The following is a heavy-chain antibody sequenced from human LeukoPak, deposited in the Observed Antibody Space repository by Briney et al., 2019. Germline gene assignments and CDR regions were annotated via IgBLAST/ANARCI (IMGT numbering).Heavy chain of an antibody. CDR2: TYYRSKWYN. CDR3: ARDLGNSGWYTFDY. J-gene: IGHJ4*02. D-gene: IGHD6-19*01. Sequence: SQTLSLTCAIPGDSVSSNNGAWNWIRQSPSRGLEWLGRTYYRSKWYNDYAESMKGRITINSDTSKNQFSLQLNPVTPEDTAVYYCARDLGNSGWYTFDYWGQGTLVTVSS. V-gene: IGHV6-1*01. CDR1: GDSVSSNNGA.